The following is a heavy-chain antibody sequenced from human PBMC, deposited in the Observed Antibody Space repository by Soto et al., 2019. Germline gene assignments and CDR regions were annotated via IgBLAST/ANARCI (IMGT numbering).Heavy chain of an antibody. J-gene: IGHJ4*02. D-gene: IGHD4-17*01. CDR1: GRASSGGGYS. V-gene: IGHV4-30-2*01. CDR2: THHNGST. CDR3: ARGITTVTTFDY. Sequence: NPSETLSHTIAVPGRASSGGGYSCNGNRQPPGKGLEWTGYTHHNGSTYYNPSLKSRITISVTKSKNQFSLKPSSVTHPDTSVYICARGITTVTTFDYWRQGTLVTVSS.